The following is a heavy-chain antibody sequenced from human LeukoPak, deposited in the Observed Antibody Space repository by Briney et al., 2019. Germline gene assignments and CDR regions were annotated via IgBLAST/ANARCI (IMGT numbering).Heavy chain of an antibody. CDR2: TYYRSKWYY. D-gene: IGHD5/OR15-5a*01. Sequence: SQTLSLTCAISGDSVSSNSAAWNWIRQSPSRGLEWLGRTYYRSKWYYDYATSVKGRITINPDTSKNQFSLQLSSVTSEDTAVYYCAQSYSVRLGPYSYYYFYVDVWGKGTTITVSS. V-gene: IGHV6-1*01. CDR1: GDSVSSNSAA. CDR3: AQSYSVRLGPYSYYYFYVDV. J-gene: IGHJ6*03.